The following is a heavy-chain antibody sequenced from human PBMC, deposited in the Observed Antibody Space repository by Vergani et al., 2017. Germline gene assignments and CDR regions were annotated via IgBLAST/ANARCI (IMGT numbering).Heavy chain of an antibody. CDR2: ISGSGGST. Sequence: EVQLLESGGGLVQPGGSLRLSCAASGFTFSSYAMSWVRQAPGKGLEWVSAISGSGGSTYYADSVKGRFTISRDNSKNTLYVQMNSLRAEDTAVYYCARGRVSGWPRKGYFDYWGQGTLVTVSS. J-gene: IGHJ4*02. CDR3: ARGRVSGWPRKGYFDY. V-gene: IGHV3-23*01. D-gene: IGHD6-19*01. CDR1: GFTFSSYA.